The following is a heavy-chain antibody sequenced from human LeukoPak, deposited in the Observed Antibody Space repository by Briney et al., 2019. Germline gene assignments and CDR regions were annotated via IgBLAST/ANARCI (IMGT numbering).Heavy chain of an antibody. CDR3: ARLIGITMVRGVKGWFDP. CDR2: IIPIFGTA. D-gene: IGHD3-10*01. CDR1: GYTFTSYD. Sequence: SVKVSCKASGYTFTSYDINWVRQATGQGLEWMGGIIPIFGTANYAQKFQGRVTITADESPSTAYMALSSLRSEDTSVYYCARLIGITMVRGVKGWFDPWGQGTLVTVSS. V-gene: IGHV1-69*13. J-gene: IGHJ5*02.